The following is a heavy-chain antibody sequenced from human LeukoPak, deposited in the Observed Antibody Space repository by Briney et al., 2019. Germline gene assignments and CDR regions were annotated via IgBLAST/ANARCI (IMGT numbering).Heavy chain of an antibody. CDR2: ITAYDGDT. D-gene: IGHD1-1*01. CDR1: GFSFPNYG. J-gene: IGHJ3*02. CDR3: ARDYQLPSGPDLFDI. V-gene: IGHV1-18*01. Sequence: GASVKVFCKASGFSFPNYGISWVRQAPGQGLEWIGWITAYDGDTNYAQKFQDRVTMATDTSTSTASMELWSLRSDDTAVYYCARDYQLPSGPDLFDIWGQGTVVTVSS.